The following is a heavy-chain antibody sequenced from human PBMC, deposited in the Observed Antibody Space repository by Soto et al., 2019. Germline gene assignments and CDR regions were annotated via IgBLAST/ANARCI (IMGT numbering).Heavy chain of an antibody. D-gene: IGHD1-7*01. CDR3: ARETGTTTYFDY. CDR2: IYYSGST. CDR1: GGSVSSGSYY. J-gene: IGHJ4*02. V-gene: IGHV4-61*01. Sequence: QVQLQESGPGLVKPSETLSLTCTVSGGSVSSGSYYWSWIRQPPGKGLEWIGYIYYSGSTNYNPSLKSRVTISVDTSKNQFSLKLSSVTAADTAVYYCARETGTTTYFDYWGQGTLVTVSS.